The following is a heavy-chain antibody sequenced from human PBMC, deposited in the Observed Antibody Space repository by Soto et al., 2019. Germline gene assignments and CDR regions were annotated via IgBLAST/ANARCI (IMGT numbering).Heavy chain of an antibody. CDR3: ARGPQYPDYGDYYFDY. J-gene: IGHJ4*02. V-gene: IGHV3-21*01. CDR1: GFTFSSYS. CDR2: ISSSSSYI. Sequence: GGSLRLSCAASGFTFSSYSMNWVRQAPGKGLEWVSSISSSSSYIYYADSVKGRFTISRDNAKNSLYLQMNSLRAEDTAVYYCARGPQYPDYGDYYFDYWGQGTLVTVSS. D-gene: IGHD4-17*01.